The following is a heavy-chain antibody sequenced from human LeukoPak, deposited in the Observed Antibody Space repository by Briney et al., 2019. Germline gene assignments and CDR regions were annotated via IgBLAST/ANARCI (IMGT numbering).Heavy chain of an antibody. D-gene: IGHD3-9*01. Sequence: PSETLSLTCAVYGGSFSGYYWSWIRQPPGKGLEWIGEINHSGSTNYNPSLKSRVTISVDTSKNQFSLKLSSVTAADTAVYYCARESYDILTGYFWRKFGYWGQGTLVTVSS. CDR1: GGSFSGYY. CDR3: ARESYDILTGYFWRKFGY. J-gene: IGHJ4*02. CDR2: INHSGST. V-gene: IGHV4-34*01.